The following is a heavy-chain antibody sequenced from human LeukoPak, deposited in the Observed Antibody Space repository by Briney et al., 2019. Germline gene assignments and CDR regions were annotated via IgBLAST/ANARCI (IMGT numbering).Heavy chain of an antibody. CDR3: ARGIDRIAAYYFDY. J-gene: IGHJ4*02. V-gene: IGHV4-61*02. CDR1: GGSISSGGYY. D-gene: IGHD6-25*01. CDR2: IYTSGST. Sequence: SETLSLTCTVSGGSISSGGYYWSWIRQPAGKGLEWIGRIYTSGSTNYNPSLKSRVTMSVDTSKNQFSLKLSSVTAADTAVYYCARGIDRIAAYYFDYWGQGTLVTVSS.